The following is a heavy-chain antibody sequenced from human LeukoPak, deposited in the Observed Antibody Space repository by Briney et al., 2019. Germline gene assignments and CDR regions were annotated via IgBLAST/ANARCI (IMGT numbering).Heavy chain of an antibody. D-gene: IGHD5-18*01. CDR2: IYYSGST. J-gene: IGHJ3*02. V-gene: IGHV4-59*01. CDR3: ARSGYSYVIDAFDI. CDR1: GSSISSYY. Sequence: PSETLSLTCTVSGSSISSYYWSWIRQPPGKGLEWIGYIYYSGSTNYNPSLKSRVTISVDTSKNQFSLKLSSVTAADTAVYYCARSGYSYVIDAFDIWGQGTMVTVSS.